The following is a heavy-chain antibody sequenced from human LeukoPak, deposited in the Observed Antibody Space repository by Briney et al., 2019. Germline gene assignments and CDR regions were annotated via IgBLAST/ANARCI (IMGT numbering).Heavy chain of an antibody. D-gene: IGHD3-22*01. J-gene: IGHJ4*02. V-gene: IGHV4-38-2*01. CDR1: GYSIYRSYY. CDR2: IYHSGTT. Sequence: SETLSLTCEVSGYSIYRSYYWGWIRQSPGKGLEWIGSIYHSGTTYYNPSLQSRVTISVDTSKNHFSLKLTSVTAADTAVYYCARVQNEDYYDSSGYSPFDHWGQGTLVTVSS. CDR3: ARVQNEDYYDSSGYSPFDH.